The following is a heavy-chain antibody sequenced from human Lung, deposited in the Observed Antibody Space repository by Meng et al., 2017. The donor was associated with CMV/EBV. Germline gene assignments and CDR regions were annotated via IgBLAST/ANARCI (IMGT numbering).Heavy chain of an antibody. Sequence: SCTASGFTFSSYEMNWVRQAPGKGLEWVSYISSSGSTIYYADSVKGRFTISRDNAKNSLYLKMNSLRAEDTAVYYCARDIVSIFGVAKTYYYYYGMDVWXQGTXVTVSS. CDR3: ARDIVSIFGVAKTYYYYYGMDV. J-gene: IGHJ6*02. V-gene: IGHV3-48*03. CDR1: GFTFSSYE. CDR2: ISSSGSTI. D-gene: IGHD3-3*01.